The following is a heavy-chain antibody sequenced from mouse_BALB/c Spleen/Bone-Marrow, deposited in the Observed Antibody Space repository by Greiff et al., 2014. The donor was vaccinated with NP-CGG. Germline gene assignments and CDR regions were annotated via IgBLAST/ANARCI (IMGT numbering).Heavy chain of an antibody. V-gene: IGHV14-3*02. J-gene: IGHJ4*01. CDR2: IDPANGNT. D-gene: IGHD2-1*01. CDR1: GFNIKDTY. Sequence: VQLKESGAELVKPGASVKLSCTASGFNIKDTYMHWVKQRPEQGPEWIGRIDPANGNTKYVPTFQGKATITADTSSNTAYLQLSSLTSEDTAVYYCASSGNYEGGAMDYWGQGISVTVSS. CDR3: ASSGNYEGGAMDY.